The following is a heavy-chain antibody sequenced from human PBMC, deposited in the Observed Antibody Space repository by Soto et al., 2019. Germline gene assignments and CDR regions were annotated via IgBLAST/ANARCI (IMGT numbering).Heavy chain of an antibody. CDR3: ARARQYYDSEFDP. V-gene: IGHV4-31*02. Sequence: LSVTWTVSGGSSISGAYYCICKQKHPGKGLEWIGYISYSGRTYYNPSLKSRLTISLDTSENQFSLKLTSVTDADTAMYSCARARQYYDSEFDPWGQGTLVTVSS. D-gene: IGHD3-22*01. CDR1: GGSSISGAYY. CDR2: ISYSGRT. J-gene: IGHJ5*02.